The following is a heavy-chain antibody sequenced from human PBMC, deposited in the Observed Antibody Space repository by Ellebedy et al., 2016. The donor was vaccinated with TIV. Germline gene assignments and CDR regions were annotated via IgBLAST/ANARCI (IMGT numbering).Heavy chain of an antibody. CDR1: GFTFSDYF. CDR3: GRAREPGPFAYYYYGMDV. V-gene: IGHV3-11*01. Sequence: PGGSLRLSCAGSGFTFSDYFMSWVRQAPGKGLEWISYIPASGTGIYYADSVKGRFTVARDNANKSLHLQMNHLRGDDTAVYYCGRAREPGPFAYYYYGMDVWGQGTTVTVSS. CDR2: IPASGTGI. D-gene: IGHD1-1*01. J-gene: IGHJ6*02.